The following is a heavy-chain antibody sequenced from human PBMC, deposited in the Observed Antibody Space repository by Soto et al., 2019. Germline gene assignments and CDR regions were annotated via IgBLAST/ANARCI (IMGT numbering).Heavy chain of an antibody. J-gene: IGHJ4*02. D-gene: IGHD7-27*01. CDR3: ASSRNWGYGDY. CDR2: ISSSSSYI. V-gene: IGHV3-21*01. CDR1: GFTFSSYS. Sequence: GGSLRLSCAASGFTFSSYSMNWVRQAPGKGLEWVSSISSSSSYIYYADSVKGRFTISRDNAKNSLYLQMNSLGAEDTAVYYCASSRNWGYGDYWGQGTLVTVSS.